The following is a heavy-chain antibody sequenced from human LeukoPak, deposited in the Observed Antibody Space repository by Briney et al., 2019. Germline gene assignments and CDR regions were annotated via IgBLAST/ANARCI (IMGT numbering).Heavy chain of an antibody. J-gene: IGHJ5*02. V-gene: IGHV1-8*01. D-gene: IGHD5-18*01. CDR1: GYTFTSYD. CDR2: MNPNSGNT. CDR3: ARGRSGYSYVMYNWFDP. Sequence: ASVKVSCKASGYTFTSYDINWVRQATGQGLEWMGWMNPNSGNTGYAQKFQGRVTMTRNTSISTAYMELSSLRSEDTAVYYRARGRSGYSYVMYNWFDPWGQGTLVTVSS.